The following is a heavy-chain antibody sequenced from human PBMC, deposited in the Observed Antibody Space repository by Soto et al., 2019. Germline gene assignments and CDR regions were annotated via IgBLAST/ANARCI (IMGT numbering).Heavy chain of an antibody. V-gene: IGHV3-30-3*01. D-gene: IGHD5-18*01. CDR1: GFTFSSYA. CDR3: ARGTIQLWTGAFDY. CDR2: ISYDGSNK. Sequence: QVQLVESGGGVVQPGRSLRLSCAASGFTFSSYAMHWVRQAPGKGLEWVAVISYDGSNKYYADSVKGRFTISRDKSKNTLYLQMNSLRAEDTAVYYCARGTIQLWTGAFDYWGQGTLVTVSS. J-gene: IGHJ4*02.